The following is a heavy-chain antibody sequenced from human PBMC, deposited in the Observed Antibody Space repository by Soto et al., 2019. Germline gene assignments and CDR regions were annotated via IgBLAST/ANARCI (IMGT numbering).Heavy chain of an antibody. CDR1: GGTVSRGGYY. CDR2: IYYSGST. V-gene: IGHV4-61*08. Sequence: PSETLSLTGSVSGGTVSRGGYYCSWIRQPPGKGLEWIGYIYYSGSTNYNPSLKSRVTISVDTSKKQFSLKLSSVTAADTAVYYCARGNYSASSGYDQYLDYWGQGTLITVSS. D-gene: IGHD3-22*01. J-gene: IGHJ4*02. CDR3: ARGNYSASSGYDQYLDY.